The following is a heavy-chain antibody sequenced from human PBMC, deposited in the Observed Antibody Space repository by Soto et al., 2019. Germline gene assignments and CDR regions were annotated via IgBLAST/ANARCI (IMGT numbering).Heavy chain of an antibody. CDR1: GGTFSSYT. CDR3: ARKLHNDAFDI. Sequence: SVKVSCKASGGTFSSYTISWVRQAPGQGLEWMGRIIPILGVANYAQKFQGRVTITADKSTSTAYMELSSLRSEDTAVYYCARKLHNDAFDIWGQGTMVTVS. J-gene: IGHJ3*02. V-gene: IGHV1-69*02. D-gene: IGHD3-10*01. CDR2: IIPILGVA.